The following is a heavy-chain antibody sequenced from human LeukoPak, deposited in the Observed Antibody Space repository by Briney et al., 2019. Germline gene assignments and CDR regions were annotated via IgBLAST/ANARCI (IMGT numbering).Heavy chain of an antibody. CDR2: ISYDESNK. CDR1: GFTFSSYG. J-gene: IGHJ4*02. Sequence: GGSLRLSCAASGFTFSSYGMHWVRQAPGKGLEWVAVISYDESNKYYADSVKGRFTISRDNSKNTLYLQMNSLRAEDTAVYYCAKDGRFGGPFLDYWGQGTLVTVSS. V-gene: IGHV3-30*18. CDR3: AKDGRFGGPFLDY. D-gene: IGHD3-10*01.